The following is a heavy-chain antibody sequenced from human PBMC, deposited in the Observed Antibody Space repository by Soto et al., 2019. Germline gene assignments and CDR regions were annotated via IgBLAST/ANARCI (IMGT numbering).Heavy chain of an antibody. CDR3: ASPNYYDSSGYYL. CDR1: GYTFTSYG. D-gene: IGHD3-22*01. CDR2: ISAYNGNT. Sequence: ASVKVSCKASGYTFTSYGISWVRQAPGQGLEWMGWISAYNGNTDYPQKLQGRVTMTTDTSTSTAYMELSSLRSEDTAVYYCASPNYYDSSGYYLWGQGTLVTVSS. V-gene: IGHV1-18*01. J-gene: IGHJ5*02.